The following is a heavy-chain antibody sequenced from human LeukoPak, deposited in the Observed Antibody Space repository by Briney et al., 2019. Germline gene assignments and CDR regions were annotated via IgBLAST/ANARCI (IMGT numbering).Heavy chain of an antibody. J-gene: IGHJ4*02. CDR2: ISAYNGNT. CDR3: ARDGPPWYSGSYPFDY. CDR1: GYTFTSYG. Sequence: ASVKVSCKASGYTFTSYGISWVRQAPGQGLEWMGWISAYNGNTNYAQKLQGRVTMTTDTSTSTAYMELRSLRSDDTAVYYCARDGPPWYSGSYPFDYWGQGTPVTVSS. D-gene: IGHD1-26*01. V-gene: IGHV1-18*01.